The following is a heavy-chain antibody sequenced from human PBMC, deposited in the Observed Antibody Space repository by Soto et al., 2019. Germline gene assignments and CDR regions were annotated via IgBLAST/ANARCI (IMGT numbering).Heavy chain of an antibody. CDR2: ISYDGSNK. D-gene: IGHD3-22*01. V-gene: IGHV3-30-3*01. J-gene: IGHJ4*02. CDR3: ARGDYYDSSEIIDY. Sequence: GGSLRLSCAASGFTFSSYAMHWVRQAPGKGLEWVAVISYDGSNKYYADSVKGRFTISRDNSKNTLYLQMNSLRAEDTAVYYCARGDYYDSSEIIDYWGQGTLVTVSS. CDR1: GFTFSSYA.